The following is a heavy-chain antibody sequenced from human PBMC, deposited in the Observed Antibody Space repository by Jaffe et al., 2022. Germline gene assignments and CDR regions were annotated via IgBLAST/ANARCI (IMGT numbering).Heavy chain of an antibody. CDR3: ARDAESVGYGYFDL. CDR1: GFTVSSNY. D-gene: IGHD1-26*01. Sequence: EVQLVESGGGLVQPGGSLRLSCAASGFTVSSNYMSWVRQAPGKGLEWVSVIYSGGSTYYADSVKGRFTISRDNSKNTLYLQMNSLRAEDTAVYYCARDAESVGYGYFDLWGRGTLVTVSS. V-gene: IGHV3-66*02. CDR2: IYSGGST. J-gene: IGHJ2*01.